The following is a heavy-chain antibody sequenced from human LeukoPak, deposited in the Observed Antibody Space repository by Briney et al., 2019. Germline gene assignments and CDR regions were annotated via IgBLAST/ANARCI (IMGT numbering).Heavy chain of an antibody. CDR3: ARAYHSSGWYNYLAY. J-gene: IGHJ4*02. CDR2: INHSGST. D-gene: IGHD6-19*01. Sequence: TSETLSLTCAVYGGSFSGYYWSWIRQPPGKGLEWIGEINHSGSTNYNPSLKSRVNISVDTSKNQFSLKLSSVTAADTAVYYCARAYHSSGWYNYLAYWGQGTLVTVSS. V-gene: IGHV4-34*01. CDR1: GGSFSGYY.